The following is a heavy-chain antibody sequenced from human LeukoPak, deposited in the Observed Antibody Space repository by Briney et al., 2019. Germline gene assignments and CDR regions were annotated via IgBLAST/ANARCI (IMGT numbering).Heavy chain of an antibody. CDR2: IRPETGEP. D-gene: IGHD3-3*01. CDR1: GFGLSVLS. J-gene: IGHJ6*03. Sequence: ASVKVSCKISGFGLSVLSIHWMRQAPGKGLEWVGGIRPETGEPIFAQKFRGRVTITEDTFTDTGYLELRGLTSEDTAVYYCARDQQQPILEWPSLPHYYYYYYMDVWGKGTTVTVSS. CDR3: ARDQQQPILEWPSLPHYYYYYYMDV. V-gene: IGHV1-24*01.